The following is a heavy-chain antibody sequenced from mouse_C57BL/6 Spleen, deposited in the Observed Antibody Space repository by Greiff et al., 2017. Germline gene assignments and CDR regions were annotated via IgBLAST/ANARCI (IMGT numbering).Heavy chain of an antibody. V-gene: IGHV14-2*01. CDR1: GFNMKDYF. CDR2: VDPEAGDP. J-gene: IGHJ2*01. D-gene: IGHD1-1*01. Sequence: VQLQQSGAELVKPGASDKLSCTASGFNMKDYFMHWVKQRPEQGLAWIVRVDPEAGDPTYAPKLQGEATTTADTSSNTAYLQLSSLTSEDPAVYYCARSRYLPDYIDYWGQGTTRTVSS. CDR3: ARSRYLPDYIDY.